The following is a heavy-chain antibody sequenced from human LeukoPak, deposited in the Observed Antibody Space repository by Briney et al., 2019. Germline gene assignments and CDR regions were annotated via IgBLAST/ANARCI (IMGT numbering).Heavy chain of an antibody. CDR1: GYTFTSYT. CDR2: INTNTGNP. V-gene: IGHV7-4-1*02. J-gene: IGHJ4*02. CDR3: ARGYAGSGTYYGL. Sequence: ASVKVSCKASGYTFTSYTMNWVRQAPGQGLEWMGWINTNTGNPTYAQGFTGRFVSSLDTSVSTAYLQISSLKAEDTAEYYCARGYAGSGTYYGLWGQGTLVTVSS. D-gene: IGHD3-10*01.